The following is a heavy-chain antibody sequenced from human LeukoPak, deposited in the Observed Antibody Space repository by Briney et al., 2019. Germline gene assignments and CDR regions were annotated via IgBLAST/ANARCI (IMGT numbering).Heavy chain of an antibody. CDR3: ATDLEDKQQLAPFGY. CDR1: GYTFTSYD. V-gene: IGHV1-8*03. CDR2: MNPNSGNT. D-gene: IGHD6-13*01. J-gene: IGHJ4*02. Sequence: ASVKVSCKASGYTFTSYDINWVRQATGQGLKWMGWMNPNSGNTDYAQKFQGRVTITRNTSISTAYMELSSLRSEDTAVYYCATDLEDKQQLAPFGYWGQGTLVTVSS.